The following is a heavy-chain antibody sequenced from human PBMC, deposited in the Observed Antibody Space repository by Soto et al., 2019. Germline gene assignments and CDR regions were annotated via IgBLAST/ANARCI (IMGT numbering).Heavy chain of an antibody. Sequence: EVQLLESGGGLVRPGGSLRLSCVISGFTFIRYAMTWVRQAPGKGLAWVSTLNGRATEKYHADSVRGRFTISRDNSKSTLYLQMNSLRAEDSAIYYCAKGYSDSSWSHLDFWGQGTLVTVSS. V-gene: IGHV3-23*01. CDR3: AKGYSDSSWSHLDF. CDR2: LNGRATEK. CDR1: GFTFIRYA. D-gene: IGHD6-13*01. J-gene: IGHJ4*02.